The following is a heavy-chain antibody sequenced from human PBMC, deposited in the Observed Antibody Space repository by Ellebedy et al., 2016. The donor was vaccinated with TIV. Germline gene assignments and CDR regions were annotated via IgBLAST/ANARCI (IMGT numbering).Heavy chain of an antibody. Sequence: SETLSLTXAVSGGSISSGGYSWSWIRQPPGKGLEWIGYIYHSGSTYYNPSLKSRVTISVDRSKNQFSLKLSSVTAADTAVYYCARGGLRSEFDYWGQGTLVTVSS. J-gene: IGHJ4*02. CDR2: IYHSGST. V-gene: IGHV4-30-2*01. CDR1: GGSISSGGYS. D-gene: IGHD5/OR15-5a*01. CDR3: ARGGLRSEFDY.